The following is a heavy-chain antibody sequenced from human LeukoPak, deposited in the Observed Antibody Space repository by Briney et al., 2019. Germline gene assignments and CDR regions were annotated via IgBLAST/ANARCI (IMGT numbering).Heavy chain of an antibody. V-gene: IGHV3-66*01. CDR2: IYSGGST. J-gene: IGHJ6*02. CDR3: ARDNYYGSGSRRPPGYYCYGMDV. D-gene: IGHD3-10*01. Sequence: GGSLRLSCAASGFTVSSNYMSWVRQAPGKGLEWVSVIYSGGSTYYADSVKGRFTISRDNSKNTLYLQMNSLRAEDTAVYYCARDNYYGSGSRRPPGYYCYGMDVWGQGTTVTVSS. CDR1: GFTVSSNY.